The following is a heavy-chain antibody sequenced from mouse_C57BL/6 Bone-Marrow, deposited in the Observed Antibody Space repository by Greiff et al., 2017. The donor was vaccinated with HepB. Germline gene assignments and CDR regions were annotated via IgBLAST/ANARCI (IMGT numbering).Heavy chain of an antibody. CDR3: AREEAPLITTVGDFDY. D-gene: IGHD1-1*01. Sequence: VQLQESDAELVKPGASVKISCKVSGYTFTDHTIHWMKQRPEQGLEWIGYIYPRDGSTKYNEKFKGKATLTADKSSSTAYMQLNSLTSEDSAVYYCAREEAPLITTVGDFDYWGQGTTLTVSS. CDR1: GYTFTDHT. CDR2: IYPRDGST. V-gene: IGHV1-78*01. J-gene: IGHJ2*01.